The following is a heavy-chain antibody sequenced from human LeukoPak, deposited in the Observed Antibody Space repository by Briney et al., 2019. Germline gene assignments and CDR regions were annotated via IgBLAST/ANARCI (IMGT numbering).Heavy chain of an antibody. J-gene: IGHJ6*02. CDR3: ARDGAGPYYYYDMEV. Sequence: GGSLRLSCAASGFTFSDYYMSWIRQAPGKGLEWVSYISSSGSTIYYADSVRGRFTISRDNAENSLYLQMNSLRAEDTAVYYCARDGAGPYYYYDMEVWGQGTTVTVSS. V-gene: IGHV3-11*01. CDR2: ISSSGSTI. CDR1: GFTFSDYY. D-gene: IGHD6-19*01.